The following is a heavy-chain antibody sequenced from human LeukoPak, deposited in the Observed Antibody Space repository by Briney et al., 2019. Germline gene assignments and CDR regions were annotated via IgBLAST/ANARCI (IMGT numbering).Heavy chain of an antibody. CDR2: INWNGGST. V-gene: IGHV3-20*04. CDR3: ARDLEAAAGIGDAFDI. J-gene: IGHJ3*02. CDR1: GFTFDDYG. D-gene: IGHD6-13*01. Sequence: PGGSLRLSCAASGFTFDDYGMSWVRQAPGKGLEWVSGINWNGGSTGYADSVKGRFTISRDNAKNSLYLQMNSLRAEDTALYYCARDLEAAAGIGDAFDIWGQGTMVTVSS.